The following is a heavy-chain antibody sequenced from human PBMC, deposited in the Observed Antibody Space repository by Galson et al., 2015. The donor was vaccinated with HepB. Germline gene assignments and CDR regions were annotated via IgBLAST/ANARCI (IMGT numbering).Heavy chain of an antibody. D-gene: IGHD1-14*01. V-gene: IGHV1-18*04. Sequence: SVKVSCKASGSTFTSYGISWVRQAPGQGLEWMGWISAYNGNTNYAQKLQGRVTMTTDTSTSTAYMELRSLRSDDTAVYYCARAMNRRGDFDYWGQGTLVTVSS. CDR1: GSTFTSYG. CDR2: ISAYNGNT. J-gene: IGHJ4*02. CDR3: ARAMNRRGDFDY.